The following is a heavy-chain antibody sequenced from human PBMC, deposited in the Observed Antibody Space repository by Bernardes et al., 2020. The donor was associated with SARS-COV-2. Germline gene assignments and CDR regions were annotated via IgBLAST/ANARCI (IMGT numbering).Heavy chain of an antibody. Sequence: GGSLRLSCAASGFTFSSYAMSWVRQAPGKGLEWVSAISGSGGSTYYADSVKGRFTISRDNSKNTLYLQMNSLRAEDTAVYYCAKDGYYDFWSGYYTGGGYFDYWGQGTLVTVAS. J-gene: IGHJ4*02. CDR3: AKDGYYDFWSGYYTGGGYFDY. CDR2: ISGSGGST. CDR1: GFTFSSYA. D-gene: IGHD3-3*01. V-gene: IGHV3-23*01.